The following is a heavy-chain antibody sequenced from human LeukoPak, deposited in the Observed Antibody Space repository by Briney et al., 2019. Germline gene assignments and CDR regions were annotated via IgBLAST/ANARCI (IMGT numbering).Heavy chain of an antibody. Sequence: ASVKVSCYASGYTFTGYYMHWVRQAPGQGLEWMGWINPNSGGTNYAQKFQGRVTMTRDTSISTAYMELSRLRSDDTAVYYCARVRYRLAETYIDYWGQGTLVTVSS. CDR3: ARVRYRLAETYIDY. J-gene: IGHJ4*02. CDR2: INPNSGGT. D-gene: IGHD3-16*01. V-gene: IGHV1-2*02. CDR1: GYTFTGYY.